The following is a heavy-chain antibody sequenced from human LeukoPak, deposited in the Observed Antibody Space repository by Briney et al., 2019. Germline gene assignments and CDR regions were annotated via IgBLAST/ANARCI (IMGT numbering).Heavy chain of an antibody. CDR2: IRQDGSEK. J-gene: IGHJ4*01. D-gene: IGHD6-13*01. Sequence: GGSLRLSCEVSGFTFTDYWMNWVRQAPGKGPEWVASIRQDGSEKTYVDSVKGRFTISRDNTKNSLSLQLNGLRAEDTAVYYCARDGTAAGLYFDLWGQGTLATVSS. CDR1: GFTFTDYW. CDR3: ARDGTAAGLYFDL. V-gene: IGHV3-7*01.